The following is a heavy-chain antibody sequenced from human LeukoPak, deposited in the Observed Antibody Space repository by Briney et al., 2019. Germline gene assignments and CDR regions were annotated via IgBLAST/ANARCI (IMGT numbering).Heavy chain of an antibody. CDR3: ARDYYDSSGIARDFDY. V-gene: IGHV4-39*02. CDR1: GVSISSSSYY. CDR2: IYYSGNT. Sequence: SETLSLTCAVSGVSISSSSYYWGWIRQPPGKGLEWIGSIYYSGNTYYNPSLKSRVTISVDTSKNQFALKLSSVTAADTAVYYCARDYYDSSGIARDFDYWGQGTLVTVSS. D-gene: IGHD3-22*01. J-gene: IGHJ4*02.